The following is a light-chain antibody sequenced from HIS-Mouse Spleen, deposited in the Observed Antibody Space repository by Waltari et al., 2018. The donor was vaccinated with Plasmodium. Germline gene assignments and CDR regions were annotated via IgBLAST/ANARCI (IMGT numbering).Light chain of an antibody. CDR2: QDS. CDR3: QAWDSSVV. V-gene: IGLV3-1*01. J-gene: IGLJ2*01. CDR1: QLGDKY. Sequence: VLTQPPSVSVSPGQTASITCSGDQLGDKYACWYQQKPGQSPVLVIYQDSKRPSGIPERFSGSNSGNTATLTISGTQAMDEADYYCQAWDSSVVFGGGTKLTVL.